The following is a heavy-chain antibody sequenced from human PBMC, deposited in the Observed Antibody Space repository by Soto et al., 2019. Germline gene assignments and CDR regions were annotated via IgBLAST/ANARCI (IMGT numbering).Heavy chain of an antibody. V-gene: IGHV4-61*08. Sequence: SETLSLTCDFSGDTISTGGYTWAWIRQPPGEALEWIGYVYSSGSTNYNPSLKSRVTISVDTSRNQFSLKVNSVTAADTAVYYCARRAAVAVTGSLDNWLDPWGQGILVTVSS. CDR2: VYSSGST. J-gene: IGHJ5*02. CDR1: GDTISTGGYT. D-gene: IGHD1-20*01. CDR3: ARRAAVAVTGSLDNWLDP.